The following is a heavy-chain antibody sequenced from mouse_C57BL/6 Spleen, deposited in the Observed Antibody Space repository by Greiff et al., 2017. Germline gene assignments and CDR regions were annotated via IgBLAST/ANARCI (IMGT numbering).Heavy chain of an antibody. V-gene: IGHV1-39*01. CDR2: INPNYGTT. CDR1: GYSFTDYN. J-gene: IGHJ2*01. Sequence: VHVKQSGPELVKPGASVKISCKASGYSFTDYNMNWVKQSNGKSLEWIGVINPNYGTTSYNPKFKGKATLTVDQSSNTAYMQLNSLTSADSAFYYCARSSPYDYWGQGTTLTVSS. CDR3: ARSSPYDY. D-gene: IGHD1-1*01.